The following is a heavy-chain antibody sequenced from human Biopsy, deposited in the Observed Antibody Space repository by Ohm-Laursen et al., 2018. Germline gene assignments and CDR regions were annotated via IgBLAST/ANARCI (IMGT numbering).Heavy chain of an antibody. Sequence: SSVKVSCKAAGDIFSSYEINWFRQAPGEGLGWMGGIVPMFGMANYAQKFQGRVTMTADESTTTAYMEVIRLTWEDTAVYYCARERGPHAGSFDRWGQGTLVTVSS. D-gene: IGHD1-14*01. J-gene: IGHJ5*02. CDR2: IVPMFGMA. V-gene: IGHV1-69*01. CDR3: ARERGPHAGSFDR. CDR1: GDIFSSYE.